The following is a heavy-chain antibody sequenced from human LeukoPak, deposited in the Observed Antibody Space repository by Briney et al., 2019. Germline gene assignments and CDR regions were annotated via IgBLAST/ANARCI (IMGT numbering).Heavy chain of an antibody. J-gene: IGHJ4*02. CDR1: GNTFTNYY. V-gene: IGHV1-46*01. CDR2: IMSSAGSI. Sequence: GASVKVSCKASGNTFTNYYMHWVRQAPGQGLEWMGIIMSSAGSITYAQKFQGRVTMTRDMSTRTVYMELSSLRSEDTAVYYCAKDQTAVNVGSGLHSWGQGTLVTVSS. CDR3: AKDQTAVNVGSGLHS. D-gene: IGHD6-25*01.